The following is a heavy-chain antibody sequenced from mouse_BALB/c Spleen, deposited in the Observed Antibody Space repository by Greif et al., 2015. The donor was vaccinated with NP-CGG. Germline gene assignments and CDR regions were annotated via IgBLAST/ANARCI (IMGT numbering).Heavy chain of an antibody. CDR2: ILPGSGST. Sequence: VHLVESGAELMKPGASVKISCKATGYTFSSYWIEWVKQRPGHGLEWIGEILPGSGSTNYNEKFKGKATFTADTSSNTAYMQLSSLTSGDSAVYYCARGGDYYGSSYSWFAYWGQGTLVTVSA. CDR3: ARGGDYYGSSYSWFAY. CDR1: GYTFSSYW. V-gene: IGHV1-9*01. D-gene: IGHD1-1*01. J-gene: IGHJ3*01.